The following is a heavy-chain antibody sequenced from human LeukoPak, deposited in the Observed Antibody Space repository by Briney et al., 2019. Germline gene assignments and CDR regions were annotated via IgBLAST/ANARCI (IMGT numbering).Heavy chain of an antibody. D-gene: IGHD3-22*01. Sequence: SETLSLTCRVSDYSISGGNYWGWIRQPPGKGLEWIGSIYHSGITYYNPSLKSRVTISVDTSKNHFSLKLTSVTAADTAVYYCARGPPNGHDDSSGYYVPACFDYWGQGTLVTVSS. CDR3: ARGPPNGHDDSSGYYVPACFDY. CDR1: DYSISGGNY. CDR2: IYHSGIT. J-gene: IGHJ4*02. V-gene: IGHV4-38-2*02.